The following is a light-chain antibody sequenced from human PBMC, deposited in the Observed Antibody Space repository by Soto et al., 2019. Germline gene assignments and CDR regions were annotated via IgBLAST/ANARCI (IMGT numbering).Light chain of an antibody. CDR1: QSIDKY. Sequence: DIQMTQSPSSLSASVGERVTITCRASQSIDKYLNWYQHKPGKAPYLLIYAASHLRSGVPTRFSGSGTGTSFNLTISSLQYEDLATYYCQQSYSSPGTFGRVTKVALK. CDR2: AAS. V-gene: IGKV1-39*01. CDR3: QQSYSSPGT. J-gene: IGKJ1*01.